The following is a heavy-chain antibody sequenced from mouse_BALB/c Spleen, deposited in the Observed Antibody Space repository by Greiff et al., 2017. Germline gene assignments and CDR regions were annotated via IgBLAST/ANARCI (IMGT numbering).Heavy chain of an antibody. J-gene: IGHJ1*01. CDR2: IWGDGST. D-gene: IGHD2-2*01. Sequence: VKLMESGPGLVAPSQSLSITCTVSGFSLTGYGVNWVRQPPGKGLEWLGMIWGDGSTDYNSALKSRLSISKDNSKSQVFLKMNSLQTDDTARYYCAREWGYDDWYFDVWGAGTTVTVSS. CDR3: AREWGYDDWYFDV. CDR1: GFSLTGYG. V-gene: IGHV2-6-7*01.